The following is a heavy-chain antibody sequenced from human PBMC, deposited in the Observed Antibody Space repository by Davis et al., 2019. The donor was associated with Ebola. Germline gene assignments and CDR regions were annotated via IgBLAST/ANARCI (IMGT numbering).Heavy chain of an antibody. V-gene: IGHV3-23*01. CDR1: GFTFSSYA. Sequence: GESLKISCAASGFTFSSYAMSWVRQAPGKGLEWVSTISGSGGSTYYADSVKGRFTISRDNSKNTLYLQMNSLRAEDTAVYYCARRRNYYGSGSFGGMDVWGQGTTVTVSS. J-gene: IGHJ6*02. D-gene: IGHD3-10*01. CDR2: ISGSGGST. CDR3: ARRRNYYGSGSFGGMDV.